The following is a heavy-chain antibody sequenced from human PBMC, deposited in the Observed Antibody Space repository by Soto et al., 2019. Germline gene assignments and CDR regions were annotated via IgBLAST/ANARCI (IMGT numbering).Heavy chain of an antibody. CDR2: IAYDESHV. Sequence: QVQLVESGGGVVQPGKYLRLSCAASGFTFSDYALNWVRQVPGKGLEWLAIIAYDESHVDYADSVKGRFTISRDNSNNTLYFQMNSLRADDTAVYFCARELPPKASRGVMFSWGQGTLVTVSS. V-gene: IGHV3-30-3*01. J-gene: IGHJ5*02. CDR1: GFTFSDYA. D-gene: IGHD3-10*01. CDR3: ARELPPKASRGVMFS.